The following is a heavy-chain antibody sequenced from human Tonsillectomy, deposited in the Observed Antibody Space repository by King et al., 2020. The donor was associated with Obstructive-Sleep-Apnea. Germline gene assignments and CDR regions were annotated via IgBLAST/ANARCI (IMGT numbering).Heavy chain of an antibody. J-gene: IGHJ1*01. CDR1: GFTFSSYA. D-gene: IGHD4-23*01. Sequence: VQLVESGGGLVQPGGSLRLSCAASGFTFSSYAMSWVRQAPGKGLEWVSAISGSGGSTYYADSVKGRFTISRDNSKNTLYLQMNSLRAEDTAVYYFAKEGVYGGHPGAEYLQHWGQGTLVTVST. V-gene: IGHV3-23*04. CDR2: ISGSGGST. CDR3: AKEGVYGGHPGAEYLQH.